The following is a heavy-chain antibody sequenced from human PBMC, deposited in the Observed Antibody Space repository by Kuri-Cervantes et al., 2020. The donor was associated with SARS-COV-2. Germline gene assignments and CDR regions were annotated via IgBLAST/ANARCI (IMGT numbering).Heavy chain of an antibody. Sequence: SEILSPTVTVSGGSISSGGYYWSWIRQHPGKGLEWIGYIYYSGSTYYNPSLKSRVTISVDTSKNQFSLKLSSVTAAETAVYYCARGGTTTGHDNDAFDIWGQETMVTVSS. CDR1: GGSISSGGYY. V-gene: IGHV4-31*03. CDR3: ARGGTTTGHDNDAFDI. J-gene: IGHJ3*02. CDR2: IYYSGST. D-gene: IGHD4-17*01.